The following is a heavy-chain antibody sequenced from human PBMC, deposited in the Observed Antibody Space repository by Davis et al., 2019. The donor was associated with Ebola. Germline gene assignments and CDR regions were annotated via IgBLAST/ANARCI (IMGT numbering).Heavy chain of an antibody. CDR2: IRSKSASYTT. Sequence: GESPKISCAASGFSFSDHYMDWFRQAPGKGLEWVGRIRSKSASYTTEYAASVKGRFTVSRDDSQNSLYLQMNSLKSEDTAVYFCARDSRSYSFDYWGQGTLVTVSS. J-gene: IGHJ4*02. CDR3: ARDSRSYSFDY. V-gene: IGHV3-72*01. CDR1: GFSFSDHY. D-gene: IGHD1-26*01.